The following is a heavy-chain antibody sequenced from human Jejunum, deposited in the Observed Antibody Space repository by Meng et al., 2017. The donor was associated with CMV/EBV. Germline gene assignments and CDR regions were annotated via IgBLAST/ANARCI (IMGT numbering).Heavy chain of an antibody. CDR1: GGSGTCANYY. V-gene: IGHV4-61*01. CDR2: IYYTGRS. J-gene: IGHJ4*02. CDR3: ARSTTGPGDY. D-gene: IGHD1-1*01. Sequence: CTVSGGSGTCANYYWHWIPQPPGEGLEWIGWIYYTGRSSYNPSLQSRATITLDTSKNQFSLKMTSVIAADTAVYYCARSTTGPGDYWGQGTLVTVSS.